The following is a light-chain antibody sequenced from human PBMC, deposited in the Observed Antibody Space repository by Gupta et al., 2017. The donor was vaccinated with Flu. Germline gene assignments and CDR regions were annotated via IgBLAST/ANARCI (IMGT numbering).Light chain of an antibody. CDR1: QSISTD. CDR3: QQYKNWPPLT. V-gene: IGKV3-15*01. Sequence: EIVMTQSPATLSVSPGERATLSCRASQSISTDLAWYQQQPGQAPRLLMFGSSTRATGIPARFSGSGSGTEFTLTISSRQSEDFAVYYCQQYKNWPPLTFGGGTKVEIK. CDR2: GSS. J-gene: IGKJ4*01.